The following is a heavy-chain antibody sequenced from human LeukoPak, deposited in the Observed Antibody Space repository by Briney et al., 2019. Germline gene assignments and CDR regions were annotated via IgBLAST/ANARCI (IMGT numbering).Heavy chain of an antibody. CDR2: IIPIFGTA. J-gene: IGHJ5*02. CDR1: GGTFSSYA. D-gene: IGHD3-16*01. Sequence: SVKVSCKASGGTFSSYAISWVRQAPGQGLEWMGRIIPIFGTANYAQKFQGRATITTDESTSTAYMELSSLRSEDTAVYYCATSEDYGDFDPWGQGTLVTVSS. CDR3: ATSEDYGDFDP. V-gene: IGHV1-69*05.